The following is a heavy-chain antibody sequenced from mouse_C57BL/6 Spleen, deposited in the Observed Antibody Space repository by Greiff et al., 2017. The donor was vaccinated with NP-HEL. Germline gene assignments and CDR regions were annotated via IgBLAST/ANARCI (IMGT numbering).Heavy chain of an antibody. CDR1: GYTFTSYW. D-gene: IGHD1-1*01. CDR3: ARERSKGARDY. V-gene: IGHV1-52*01. J-gene: IGHJ4*01. CDR2: IDPSDSET. Sequence: QVQLQQPGAELVRPGSSVKLSCTASGYTFTSYWMHWVKQRPIQGLEWIGNIDPSDSETHYTQKFKGKATLTVDKSSSTAYMQLSSLTSEDSAVYYCARERSKGARDYWGQGTSVTVSS.